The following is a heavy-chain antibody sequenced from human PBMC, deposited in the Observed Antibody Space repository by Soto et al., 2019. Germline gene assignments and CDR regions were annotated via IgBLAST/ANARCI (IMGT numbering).Heavy chain of an antibody. D-gene: IGHD1-26*01. CDR2: IFHSGST. CDR1: GGSMRSNNR. J-gene: IGHJ4*02. CDR3: AIVYSGSYSDS. V-gene: IGHV4-4*02. Sequence: QVQLQESGPGLVKPSGTLSLTCAVSGGSMRSNNRWSWVRQPPGKGLEWIGEIFHSGSTNYNPSLKTRVTISVDKSKNQFSLKLSSVTAADTAVYYCAIVYSGSYSDSWGQGTLVTVSS.